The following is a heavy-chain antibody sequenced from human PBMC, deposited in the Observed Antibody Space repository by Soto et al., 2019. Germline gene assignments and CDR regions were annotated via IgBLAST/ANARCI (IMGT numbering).Heavy chain of an antibody. CDR3: ARGHGHGGSSVDF. J-gene: IGHJ4*02. CDR1: GGSTHSYY. Sequence: QVQLQESGPGLVKPSETLSLTCTVSGGSTHSYYWAWIRQPPGKGLEWMGYVYYNGDTNYNPSLKSRVTISVKSSKIQFSLELPSVTLADTAVYYCARGHGHGGSSVDFWGQGTLVTVSS. D-gene: IGHD2-15*01. V-gene: IGHV4-59*01. CDR2: VYYNGDT.